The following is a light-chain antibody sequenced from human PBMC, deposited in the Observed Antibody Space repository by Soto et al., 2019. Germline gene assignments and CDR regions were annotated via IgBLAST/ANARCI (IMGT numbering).Light chain of an antibody. J-gene: IGLJ3*02. CDR1: SSNIGAGYD. Sequence: QSVLTQPPSVSGAPGQRVTISCTGSSSNIGAGYDVHWYQQLPGTAPKLLIYGNSNRPSGVPDRFSGSKSGAAASRAIGGLEPACEVHESCQSNVCSLSRRLCGGG. CDR3: QSNVCSLSRRL. CDR2: GNS. V-gene: IGLV1-40*01.